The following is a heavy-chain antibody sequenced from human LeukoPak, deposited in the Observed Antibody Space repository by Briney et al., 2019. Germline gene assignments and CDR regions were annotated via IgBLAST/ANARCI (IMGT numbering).Heavy chain of an antibody. J-gene: IGHJ4*02. Sequence: GGSLRLSCAASGFTFSSYSMNWVRQPPGKGLEWVSAITGSGGNTYYADSVKGRFTISRDNSKNTVYLQVNSLRAEDTAVYYCAKTSGWPYYFDYWGQGTLVTVSS. V-gene: IGHV3-23*01. CDR1: GFTFSSYS. CDR2: ITGSGGNT. CDR3: AKTSGWPYYFDY. D-gene: IGHD6-19*01.